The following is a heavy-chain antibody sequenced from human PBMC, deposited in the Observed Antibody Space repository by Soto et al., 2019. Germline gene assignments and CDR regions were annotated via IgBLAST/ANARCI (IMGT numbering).Heavy chain of an antibody. D-gene: IGHD6-13*01. CDR2: IYYSGST. V-gene: IGHV4-59*12. Sequence: SETLSLTCTVSGGSISSYYWSWIRQPPGKGLEWIGYIYYSGSTNYNPSLKSRVTISVDTSKNQFSLKLSSVTAADTAVYYCARGSVGFIAAAGTAGYYYGMDVWGQGTTVTVSS. CDR1: GGSISSYY. J-gene: IGHJ6*02. CDR3: ARGSVGFIAAAGTAGYYYGMDV.